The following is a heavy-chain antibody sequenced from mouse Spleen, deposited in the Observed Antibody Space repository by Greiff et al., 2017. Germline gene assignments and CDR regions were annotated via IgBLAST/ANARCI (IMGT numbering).Heavy chain of an antibody. CDR3: TMITTRGYAMDY. J-gene: IGHJ4*01. CDR2: IDPENGDT. D-gene: IGHD2-4*01. V-gene: IGHV14-4*01. Sequence: EVKLMESGAELVRPGASVKLSCTASGFNIKDDYMHWVKQRPEQGLEWIGWIDPENGDTEYASKFQGKATITADTSSNTAYLQLSSLTSEDTAVYYCTMITTRGYAMDYWGQGTSVTVSS. CDR1: GFNIKDDY.